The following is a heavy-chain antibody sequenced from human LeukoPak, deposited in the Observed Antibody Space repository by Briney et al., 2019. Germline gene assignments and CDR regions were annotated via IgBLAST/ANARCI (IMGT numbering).Heavy chain of an antibody. V-gene: IGHV4-30-4*01. CDR2: IYYSGST. CDR1: GGSISPDDWY. CDR3: ARVQAAAGQPYFDY. J-gene: IGHJ4*02. D-gene: IGHD6-25*01. Sequence: SETLSLTCTVSGGSISPDDWYWTWHRQPPGKGREGVGYIYYSGSTYYNPSLKSRVTISVDTSKNPFPLRLSSVTAADTAVYYCARVQAAAGQPYFDYWGQGILVTVSS.